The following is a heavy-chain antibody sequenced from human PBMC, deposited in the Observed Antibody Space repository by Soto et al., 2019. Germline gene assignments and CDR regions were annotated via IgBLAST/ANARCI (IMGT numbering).Heavy chain of an antibody. Sequence: EVHLVESGGGVAQPGRSLRLSCATSGFTFDDYAMHWVRQAPGKGLEWVSGISWNGDSTGYADSVKGRFTISRDNAKKSLFLQMNSLRSEDTAFYFCARTTWGYGEPLDSWGQGTMVTVSS. J-gene: IGHJ4*02. V-gene: IGHV3-9*01. CDR3: ARTTWGYGEPLDS. D-gene: IGHD4-17*01. CDR2: ISWNGDST. CDR1: GFTFDDYA.